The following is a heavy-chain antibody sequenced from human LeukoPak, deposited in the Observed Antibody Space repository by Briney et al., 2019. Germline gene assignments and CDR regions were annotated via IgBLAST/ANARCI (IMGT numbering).Heavy chain of an antibody. J-gene: IGHJ4*02. D-gene: IGHD2-2*02. CDR2: IRSKANSYAT. V-gene: IGHV3-73*01. CDR3: TREYCSSTSCYNY. Sequence: GGSLRLSCAASGFTFSGSAMHWVRQASGKGLERVGRIRSKANSYATAYATSAKGRFTISRDDSKNTAYLQMNSLKTEDTAVYYCTREYCSSTSCYNYWGQGTLVTVPS. CDR1: GFTFSGSA.